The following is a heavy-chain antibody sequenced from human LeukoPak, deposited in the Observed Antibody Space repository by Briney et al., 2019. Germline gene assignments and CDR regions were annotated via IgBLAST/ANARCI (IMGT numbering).Heavy chain of an antibody. D-gene: IGHD3-10*02. CDR3: AELGITMIGGV. CDR2: ISSSGSTI. CDR1: GFNFVDYA. V-gene: IGHV3-48*03. J-gene: IGHJ6*04. Sequence: GGSLRLSCAASGFNFVDYAMHWVRQVPGKGLEWVSYISSSGSTIYYADSVKGRFTISRDNAKNSLYLQMNSLRAEDTAVYYCAELGITMIGGVWGKGTTVTISS.